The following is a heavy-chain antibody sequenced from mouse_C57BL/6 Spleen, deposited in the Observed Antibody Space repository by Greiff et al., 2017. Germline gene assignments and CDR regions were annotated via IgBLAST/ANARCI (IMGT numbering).Heavy chain of an antibody. D-gene: IGHD1-1*01. CDR1: GFTFSDYG. CDR3: ARRGYYGSSYYWYFDV. Sequence: EVQPVESGGGLVKPGGSLKLSCAASGFTFSDYGMHWVRQAPEKGLEWVAYISSGSSTIYYADTVKGRFTISRDNAKNTLFLQMTSLRSEDTAMYYCARRGYYGSSYYWYFDVWGTGTTVTVSS. CDR2: ISSGSSTI. V-gene: IGHV5-17*01. J-gene: IGHJ1*03.